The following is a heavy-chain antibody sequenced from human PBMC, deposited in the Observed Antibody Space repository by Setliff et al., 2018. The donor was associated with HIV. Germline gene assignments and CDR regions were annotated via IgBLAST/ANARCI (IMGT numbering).Heavy chain of an antibody. CDR2: IIPIFGTA. D-gene: IGHD3-22*01. J-gene: IGHJ3*02. CDR1: GGTLSSYA. Sequence: SVKVSCKSSGGTLSSYAISWVRQAPGQGLEWMGGIIPIFGTANYAQKFQGRVTITTDESTRTAYMELRSLRSDDTAVYYCARDVITDDYAAFDIWGQGTMVTVSS. CDR3: ARDVITDDYAAFDI. V-gene: IGHV1-69*05.